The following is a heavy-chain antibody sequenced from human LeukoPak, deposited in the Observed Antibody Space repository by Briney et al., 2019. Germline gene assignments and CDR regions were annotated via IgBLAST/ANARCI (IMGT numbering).Heavy chain of an antibody. CDR1: GASMNSVSYY. Sequence: PSQTLSLTCTVSGASMNSVSYYWNWIRQPAGKGLEWIGRIYTTGSTDYNPSLKSRVNMSVDTSKNQFSLKLSSLTAADTAVYYCARDRAQKYQLLYSGYDFKSDAFDLWGQGTMVTVSS. CDR3: ARDRAQKYQLLYSGYDFKSDAFDL. J-gene: IGHJ3*01. D-gene: IGHD5-12*01. CDR2: IYTTGST. V-gene: IGHV4-61*02.